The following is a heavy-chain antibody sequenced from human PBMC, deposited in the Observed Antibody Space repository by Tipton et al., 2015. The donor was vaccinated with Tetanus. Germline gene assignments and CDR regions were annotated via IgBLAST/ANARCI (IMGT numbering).Heavy chain of an antibody. J-gene: IGHJ4*02. CDR2: IYPGDSST. Sequence: QLVQSGAEVKKPGESLKISCQGSGYSFNIYWIGWVRQMPGKGLEWMGVIYPGDSSTIYSPSFQGLVTISVDKSINTSYLRWTSLKASDSAMYYCAMQKGYWGQGTLVTVFS. V-gene: IGHV5-51*01. CDR3: AMQKGY. CDR1: GYSFNIYW.